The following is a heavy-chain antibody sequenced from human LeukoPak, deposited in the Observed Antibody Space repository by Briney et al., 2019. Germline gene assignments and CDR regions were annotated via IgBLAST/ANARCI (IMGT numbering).Heavy chain of an antibody. D-gene: IGHD6-19*01. CDR2: IVHDGVNA. CDR3: AKDGAQYSSGPECDP. CDR1: GLHFSGTA. V-gene: IGHV3-23*01. Sequence: GGSLRLSCAPSGLHFSGTAMSWVRQAPGRGLEWVSAIVHDGVNAYHADSVKGRLTISRNNSKKTVSLGMGSLTAADTGVYYCAKDGAQYSSGPECDPRGQGALVTLSP. J-gene: IGHJ5*02.